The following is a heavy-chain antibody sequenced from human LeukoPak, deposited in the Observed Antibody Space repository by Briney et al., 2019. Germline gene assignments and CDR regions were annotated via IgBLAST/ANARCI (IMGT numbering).Heavy chain of an antibody. CDR3: ATGRRYCSSTSCHLHY. CDR1: GFTFSIYC. V-gene: IGHV3-30*01. D-gene: IGHD2-2*01. Sequence: GGSVRLSCPPSGFTFSIYCIRWARQAPGGGREWVAFISYDGSDKYYADSVKGRFTISRDNSKNTLYLQMNSLRAEDTAVYYCATGRRYCSSTSCHLHYWGQGTLVTVSS. J-gene: IGHJ4*02. CDR2: ISYDGSDK.